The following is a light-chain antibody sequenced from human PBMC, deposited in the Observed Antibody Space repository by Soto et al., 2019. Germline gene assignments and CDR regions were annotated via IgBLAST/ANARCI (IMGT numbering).Light chain of an antibody. CDR1: QSVASTY. CDR3: QQYASSPRT. V-gene: IGKV3-20*01. CDR2: GAS. J-gene: IGKJ1*01. Sequence: EIVLTQSPGTLSLSPGERATLSCRASQSVASTYVAWYQQKPGQAPRLLIYGASTRATGIPDRFSGSGSGTDFTLTISRLEPEDFAVYYCQQYASSPRTFGQGTKVEIK.